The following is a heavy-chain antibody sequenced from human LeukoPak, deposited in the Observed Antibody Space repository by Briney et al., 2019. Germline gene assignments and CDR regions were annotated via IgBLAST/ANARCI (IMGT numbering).Heavy chain of an antibody. CDR2: ISNSGGST. CDR1: GFTFSSYA. D-gene: IGHD2-15*01. J-gene: IGHJ4*02. CDR3: ARGGGSSVFDY. V-gene: IGHV3-23*01. Sequence: GGSLRLSCAASGFTFSSYAMTWVRQAPGKGLEWVSSISNSGGSTYYADSVKGRFTVSRDNSKNTLYLQVSSLRAEDTAVYCCARGGGSSVFDYWGQGALVTVSS.